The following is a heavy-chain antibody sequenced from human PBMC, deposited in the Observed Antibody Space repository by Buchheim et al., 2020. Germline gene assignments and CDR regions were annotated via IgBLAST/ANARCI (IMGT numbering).Heavy chain of an antibody. Sequence: EVQLVESGGGLVQPGGSLRLSCAASGFTFSSYEMNWVRQAPGKGLEWASYISSSGSTIYYADSVKGRFTISRDNAKNSLYLQMNSLRAEDTAVYYCARGRELLWFGELEFDYWGQGTL. CDR3: ARGRELLWFGELEFDY. CDR1: GFTFSSYE. V-gene: IGHV3-48*03. CDR2: ISSSGSTI. D-gene: IGHD3-10*01. J-gene: IGHJ4*02.